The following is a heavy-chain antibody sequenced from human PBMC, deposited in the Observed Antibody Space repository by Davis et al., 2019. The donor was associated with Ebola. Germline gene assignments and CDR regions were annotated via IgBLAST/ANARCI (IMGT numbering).Heavy chain of an antibody. J-gene: IGHJ6*02. CDR3: ARQGSYYGSGSYYNGMDV. Sequence: KVSCKGSGYTFSRYWIGWVRQLPGKGLEWMGIIYPGDSDTRYSPSFQGQVTISADKSISTAYLQWSSLKASDTAMYYCARQGSYYGSGSYYNGMDVWGQGTTVTVSS. V-gene: IGHV5-51*01. CDR1: GYTFSRYW. D-gene: IGHD3-10*01. CDR2: IYPGDSDT.